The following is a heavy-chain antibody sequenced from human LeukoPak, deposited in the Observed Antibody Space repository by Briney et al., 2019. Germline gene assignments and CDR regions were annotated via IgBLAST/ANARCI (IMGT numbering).Heavy chain of an antibody. Sequence: SETLSLTCTVSGGSVIGGSGYYWGWVRQSPGKGLEWIGSLYYSGSTYYNPSLNSRVTISVDTSKNQFSLNLSSVTAADTAVYYCARHASSSCRFDPWGQGTLVTVSS. CDR2: LYYSGST. J-gene: IGHJ5*02. CDR3: ARHASSSCRFDP. D-gene: IGHD2-2*01. CDR1: GGSVIGGSGYY. V-gene: IGHV4-39*01.